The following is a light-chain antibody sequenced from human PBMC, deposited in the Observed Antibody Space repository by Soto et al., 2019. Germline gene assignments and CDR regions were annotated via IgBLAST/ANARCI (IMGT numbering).Light chain of an antibody. CDR1: QSVSISY. V-gene: IGKV3-20*01. J-gene: IGKJ2*01. CDR3: QQYGSSPVT. Sequence: EIVLTQSPGTLSLSPGERATLSCRASQSVSISYLAWYQQRPGQAPRLLIYGASSRATGIPDRFSGSGSGTDYTLTISRLEPEDIAVYYCQQYGSSPVTFGQGTKLEI. CDR2: GAS.